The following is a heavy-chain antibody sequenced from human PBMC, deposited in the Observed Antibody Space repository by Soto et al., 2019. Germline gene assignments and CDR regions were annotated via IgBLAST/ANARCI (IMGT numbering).Heavy chain of an antibody. CDR2: ISSSSSTI. D-gene: IGHD6-13*01. CDR3: ARDLRVAAAGMSWFDP. V-gene: IGHV3-48*02. J-gene: IGHJ5*02. CDR1: GFTFSSYS. Sequence: EVQLVESGGGLVQPGGSLRLSCAASGFTFSSYSMNWVRQAPGKGLEWVSYISSSSSTIYYADSVKGRFTISRDNAKNSLYLQMNSLRDEDTAVYYCARDLRVAAAGMSWFDPWGQGTLVTVSS.